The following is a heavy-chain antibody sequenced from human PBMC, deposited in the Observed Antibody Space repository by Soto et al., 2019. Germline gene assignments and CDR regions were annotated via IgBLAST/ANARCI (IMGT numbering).Heavy chain of an antibody. CDR2: ISYDGSNK. CDR1: VFTFSSYA. V-gene: IGHV3-30-3*01. CDR3: ARDRGYDAHDYYYNAMDV. J-gene: IGHJ6*02. D-gene: IGHD3-10*01. Sequence: PGGSLRLSCAASVFTFSSYAMHWVRQAPGKGLEWVAVISYDGSNKYYADSVKGRFTISRDNSKNTLYLQMNSLRAEDTAVYYCARDRGYDAHDYYYNAMDVWGQGTTVTVSS.